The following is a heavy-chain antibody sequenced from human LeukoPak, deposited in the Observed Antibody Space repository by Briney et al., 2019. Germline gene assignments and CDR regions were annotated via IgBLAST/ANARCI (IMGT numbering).Heavy chain of an antibody. Sequence: GGSLRLSCAASGFTFSSYSMNWVRQAPGKGLEWVSSISRSSNYKYYADAVKGRFTISRDNAKNSLYLQMNSLRAEDTTLYYYASSRYESSGYYGISGYWGQGTLVTVSS. CDR3: ASSRYESSGYYGISGY. V-gene: IGHV3-21*01. D-gene: IGHD3-22*01. CDR2: ISRSSNYK. J-gene: IGHJ4*02. CDR1: GFTFSSYS.